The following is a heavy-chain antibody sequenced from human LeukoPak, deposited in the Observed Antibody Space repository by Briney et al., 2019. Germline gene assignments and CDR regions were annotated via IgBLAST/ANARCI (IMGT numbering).Heavy chain of an antibody. J-gene: IGHJ4*02. CDR2: IYYSGST. D-gene: IGHD3-9*01. CDR1: GGSISSYY. CDR3: ARMSYDILTGYPIYFDY. Sequence: SETLSLTCTVSGGSISSYYWSWIRQPPGKGLEWIGYIYYSGSTNYNPSLKSRVTISVDTSKNQFSLKLSSVTAADTAVYYCARMSYDILTGYPIYFDYWGQGTLVTVSS. V-gene: IGHV4-59*01.